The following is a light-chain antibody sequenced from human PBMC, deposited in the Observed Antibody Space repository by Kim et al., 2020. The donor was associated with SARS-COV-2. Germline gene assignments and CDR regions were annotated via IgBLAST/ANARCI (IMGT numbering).Light chain of an antibody. CDR2: GDN. CDR3: QSYDSSLSGWV. V-gene: IGLV1-40*01. CDR1: SSNIGAEYE. Sequence: RVTITCPGSSSNIGAEYEVHWYQHLPGTAPKVLIYGDNNRPSGVPDRFSGSKSGTSASLAITGLQAEDEGDYYCQSYDSSLSGWVFGGGTQLTVL. J-gene: IGLJ3*02.